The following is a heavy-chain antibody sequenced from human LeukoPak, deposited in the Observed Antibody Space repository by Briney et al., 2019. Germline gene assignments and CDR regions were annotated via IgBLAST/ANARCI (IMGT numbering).Heavy chain of an antibody. D-gene: IGHD6-19*01. CDR2: IYYSGRT. Sequence: SETLSLTCTVSGGSISTYYWYWIRQPPGKGLEWIGYIYYSGRTNYNRSFKSRVTISLDTSRNQFSLRLSSVTAADTAMYYCARGKDITVAGNYWGQGTLVTVSS. J-gene: IGHJ4*02. CDR1: GGSISTYY. V-gene: IGHV4-59*08. CDR3: ARGKDITVAGNY.